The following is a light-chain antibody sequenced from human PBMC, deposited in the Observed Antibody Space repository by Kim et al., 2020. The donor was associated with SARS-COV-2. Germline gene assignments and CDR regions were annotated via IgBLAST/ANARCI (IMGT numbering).Light chain of an antibody. V-gene: IGKV1-39*01. J-gene: IGKJ2*01. CDR2: DIS. CDR3: QQTYDVPHT. CDR1: QSVSSY. Sequence: SASLGDTVTITCRASQSVSSYLHWYQQKPGEAPQLLIYDISILQSGVPSRFSAGGFGTGFSLTIDNLQPDDFVIYYCQQTYDVPHTFGQGTKLEIK.